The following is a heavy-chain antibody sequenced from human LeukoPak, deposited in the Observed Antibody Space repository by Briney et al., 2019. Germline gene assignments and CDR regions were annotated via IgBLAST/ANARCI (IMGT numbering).Heavy chain of an antibody. V-gene: IGHV1-2*02. CDR2: INPNSGGT. CDR1: GYTFTGYY. CDR3: ARVEVGYYDSSGYYVGNWFDP. Sequence: ASVKVSCKASGYTFTGYYMHWVRQAPGQGLEWMGWINPNSGGTNYAQKFQGRVTMTRDTSISTAYMELSRLRSDDTAVYYCARVEVGYYDSSGYYVGNWFDPWGQGTLVTVSS. J-gene: IGHJ5*02. D-gene: IGHD3-22*01.